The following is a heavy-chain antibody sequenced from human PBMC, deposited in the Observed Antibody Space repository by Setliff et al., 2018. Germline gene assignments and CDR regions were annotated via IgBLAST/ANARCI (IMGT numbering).Heavy chain of an antibody. D-gene: IGHD5-18*01. J-gene: IGHJ4*02. CDR3: ARDQGSYGYRAFDY. V-gene: IGHV3-21*01. Sequence: GGSLRLSCAASGFIFSTYWMNWVRQAPGKGLEWVSSISSSSTYIFYADSVRGRFTVSRDNAKNSLYLQMNSLRAEDTAVYYCARDQGSYGYRAFDYWGQGTLVTVSS. CDR2: ISSSSTYI. CDR1: GFIFSTYW.